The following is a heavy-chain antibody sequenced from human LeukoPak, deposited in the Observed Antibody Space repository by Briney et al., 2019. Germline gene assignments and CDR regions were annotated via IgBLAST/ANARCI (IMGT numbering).Heavy chain of an antibody. CDR2: ISGSGGGT. D-gene: IGHD6-19*01. J-gene: IGHJ4*02. CDR1: GYSFSSYA. Sequence: PGESLKISCKGSGYSFSSYAMSWVGQAPGKGLEWVSAISGSGGGTYYADSVKGRFTISRDNSKNTLYLQMNSLRAEDTAVYYCAKETHSSGWRYWGQGTLVTVSS. CDR3: AKETHSSGWRY. V-gene: IGHV3-23*01.